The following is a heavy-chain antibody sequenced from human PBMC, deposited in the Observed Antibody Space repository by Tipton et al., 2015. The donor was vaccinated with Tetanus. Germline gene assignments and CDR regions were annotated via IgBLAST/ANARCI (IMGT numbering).Heavy chain of an antibody. CDR1: GFTFSSYA. CDR2: ISGSGGTT. V-gene: IGHV3-23*01. J-gene: IGHJ4*02. Sequence: SLRLSCAASGFTFSSYAMSWVRQAPGKGLEWVSGISGSGGTTNYADSVKGRFTTSRDNSKNTLYLQMNSLRAEDTAVYFCASGSALDYWGPGALVTVSS. CDR3: ASGSALDY. D-gene: IGHD6-25*01.